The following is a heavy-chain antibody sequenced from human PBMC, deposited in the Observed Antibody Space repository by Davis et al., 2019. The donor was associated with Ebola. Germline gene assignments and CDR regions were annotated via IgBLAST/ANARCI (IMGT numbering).Heavy chain of an antibody. V-gene: IGHV3-33*08. Sequence: GGSLRLSCAASGIIVSDNYMNWVRQAPDKGLEWVAVIWYDGSRKYYGDSVKGRFTISRDNSNNLLYLQMNSLRAEDTAVYYCAIPDCSGANCYSVYIKNWGQGTLVTVSS. CDR2: IWYDGSRK. D-gene: IGHD2-15*01. CDR3: AIPDCSGANCYSVYIKN. J-gene: IGHJ4*02. CDR1: GIIVSDNY.